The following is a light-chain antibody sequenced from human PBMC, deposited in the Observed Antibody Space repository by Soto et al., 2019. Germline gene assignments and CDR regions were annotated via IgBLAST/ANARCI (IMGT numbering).Light chain of an antibody. V-gene: IGKV3-20*01. J-gene: IGKJ5*01. CDR2: GAS. CDR1: QSVSSSY. CDR3: QQYGSSRD. Sequence: EIVLTQSPGTLSLSPGERATLSCRASQSVSSSYLAWYQQKPGQAPRLLIYGASSRATGIPDRFSGRGSGTDCTLTISRLEPEDFAVYYCQQYGSSRDFGQGTRLEIK.